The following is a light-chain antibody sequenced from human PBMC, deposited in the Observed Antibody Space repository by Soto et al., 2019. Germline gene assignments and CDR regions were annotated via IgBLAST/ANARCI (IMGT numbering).Light chain of an antibody. CDR2: EVS. Sequence: QSAPTQPPSASGSPGQSVTISCTGTSSDVGGYNYVSWYQQHPRKAPKLMIYEVSKRPAGVTDRFSGPKAGNAASLPVSGLQAEDEADYYCSSYAGXNNWVFGGGTKVTV. V-gene: IGLV2-8*01. J-gene: IGLJ2*01. CDR1: SSDVGGYNY. CDR3: SSYAGXNNWV.